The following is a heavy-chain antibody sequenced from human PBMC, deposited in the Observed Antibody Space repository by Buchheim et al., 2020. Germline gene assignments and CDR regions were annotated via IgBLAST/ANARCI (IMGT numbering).Heavy chain of an antibody. J-gene: IGHJ6*02. CDR1: GYSFTSYW. Sequence: EVQLVQSGAEVKKPGESLRISRKGSGYSFTSYWISWVRQMPGKGLERMGRIDPSDSYTNYSPSFQGHVTILADKSISTAYPQWSSLKASDTAMYYCARRGILRSENYYYGMDVWGQGTT. V-gene: IGHV5-10-1*03. CDR2: IDPSDSYT. D-gene: IGHD3-16*01. CDR3: ARRGILRSENYYYGMDV.